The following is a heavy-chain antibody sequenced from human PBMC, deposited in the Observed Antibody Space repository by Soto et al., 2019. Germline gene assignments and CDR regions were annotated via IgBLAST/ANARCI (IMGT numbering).Heavy chain of an antibody. J-gene: IGHJ5*02. V-gene: IGHV5-51*01. CDR3: ARGGSSDSSNYLNWFDP. CDR2: VYPGDPDT. CDR1: GYTFTRHW. Sequence: PGESLKISCKGSGYTFTRHWITWVRQMPGKGLEWMGIVYPGDPDTTYSPSFQGQVTISVDKSINTAYLQWSTLTASDTAMYYCARGGSSDSSNYLNWFDPWGQGTLVTVSS. D-gene: IGHD3-22*01.